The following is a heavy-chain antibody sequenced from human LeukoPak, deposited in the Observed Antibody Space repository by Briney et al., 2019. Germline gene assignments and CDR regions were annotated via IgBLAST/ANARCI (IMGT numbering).Heavy chain of an antibody. D-gene: IGHD3-10*01. CDR1: GFTFSSYA. CDR3: ARDRGGSSPGFDP. J-gene: IGHJ5*02. V-gene: IGHV3-30*01. Sequence: GRSLRLSCAASGFTFSSYAMHWVRQAPGKGLEWVAVISYDGSNKYYADSVKGRFTISRDNSKNTLYLQMNSLRAEDTAVYYCARDRGGSSPGFDPWGQGTLVTVSS. CDR2: ISYDGSNK.